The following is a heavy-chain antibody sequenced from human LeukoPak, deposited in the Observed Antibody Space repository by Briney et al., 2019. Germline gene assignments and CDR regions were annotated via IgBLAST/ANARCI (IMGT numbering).Heavy chain of an antibody. J-gene: IGHJ6*02. CDR2: ISGSGGST. CDR3: ARPRSDLYGMDV. CDR1: GFTFSSYA. V-gene: IGHV3-23*01. Sequence: GGSLRLSCAASGFTFSSYAMSWVRQAPGKGLEWVSVISGSGGSTYYADSVKGRFTISRDYSKNTLYLQMNSLRVEDTAVYYCARPRSDLYGMDVWGQGTTVTVSS.